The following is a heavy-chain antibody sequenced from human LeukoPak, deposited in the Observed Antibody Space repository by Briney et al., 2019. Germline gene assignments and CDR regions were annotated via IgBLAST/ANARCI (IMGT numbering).Heavy chain of an antibody. CDR3: ARDQTVYCSSTSCYGDAFDI. J-gene: IGHJ3*02. V-gene: IGHV1-46*01. CDR1: ENTFTNYY. D-gene: IGHD2-2*01. CDR2: INPNGGRT. Sequence: GASVKVSCKASENTFTNYYMHWVRQAPGQGLEWLGLINPNGGRTTYAKNFQGRVTMTRDTSTTTVYLELSSLRSEDTAVYYCARDQTVYCSSTSCYGDAFDIWGQGTMVTVSS.